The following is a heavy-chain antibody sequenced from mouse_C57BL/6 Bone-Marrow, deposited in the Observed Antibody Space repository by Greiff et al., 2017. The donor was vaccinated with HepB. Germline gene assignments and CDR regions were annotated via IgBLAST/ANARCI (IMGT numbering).Heavy chain of an antibody. CDR2: IYPRSGNP. V-gene: IGHV1-81*01. D-gene: IGHD1-1*01. Sequence: VQLQQSGAELARPGASVKLSCKASGYTFTSYGISWVKQRTGQGLEWIGEIYPRSGNPYYNEKFKGKATLTADKSSSTAYMELRSLTSEDSAVYFCARSGITTVVATHWGQGTLVTVSA. CDR1: GYTFTSYG. CDR3: ARSGITTVVATH. J-gene: IGHJ3*01.